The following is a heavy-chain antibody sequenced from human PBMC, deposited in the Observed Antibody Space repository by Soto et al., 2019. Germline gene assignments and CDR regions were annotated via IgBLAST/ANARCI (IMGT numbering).Heavy chain of an antibody. CDR3: ARTGYSSGWYKAAFDI. CDR1: GGSFSGYY. CDR2: INHSGST. D-gene: IGHD6-19*01. V-gene: IGHV4-34*01. Sequence: QVQLQQWGAGLLKPSETLSLTCAVYGGSFSGYYWSWIRQPPGKGLEWIGEINHSGSTNYNPSLKSRVTISVDTSKNQFSLKLSSVTAADTAVYYCARTGYSSGWYKAAFDIWGQGTTVTVSS. J-gene: IGHJ3*02.